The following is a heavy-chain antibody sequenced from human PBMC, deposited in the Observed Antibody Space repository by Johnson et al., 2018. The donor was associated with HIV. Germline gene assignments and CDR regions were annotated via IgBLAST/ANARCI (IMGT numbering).Heavy chain of an antibody. CDR1: GFTFSSFG. V-gene: IGHV3-33*08. CDR2: LQHDGTSK. J-gene: IGHJ3*02. D-gene: IGHD6-19*01. Sequence: QEQLVESGGGLVKPGGSLRLSCAASGFTFSSFGMHWVRQAPGKGLEWVAFLQHDGTSKYYTDSVKGRFTISRDNAKKSLHLQMNSLRAEDTDLYYCARRAGYSGQWLVQTVDAFDIWGQGAMVTVSS. CDR3: ARRAGYSGQWLVQTVDAFDI.